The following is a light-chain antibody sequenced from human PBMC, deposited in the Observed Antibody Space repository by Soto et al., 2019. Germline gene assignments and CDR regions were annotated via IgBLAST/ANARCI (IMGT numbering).Light chain of an antibody. CDR2: GAS. V-gene: IGKV3-20*01. Sequence: EIALTQSPGTLSLSPGERTTLSCRASQSVSSSYLAWYQQKAGQAPRLLIFGASNRATGIPDRFSGSGSGTDFTLTISRLEPEDFAVFYCQQYGSSPSTFGQGTKVEIK. CDR3: QQYGSSPST. CDR1: QSVSSSY. J-gene: IGKJ1*01.